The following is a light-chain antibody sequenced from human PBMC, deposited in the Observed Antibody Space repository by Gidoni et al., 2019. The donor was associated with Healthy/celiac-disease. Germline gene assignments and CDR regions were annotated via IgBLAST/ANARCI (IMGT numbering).Light chain of an antibody. J-gene: IGKJ3*01. Sequence: DIQMPQSPSSLSASVGDRVTITCRASQSISSYLNWYQQKPGNAPKLLIYAASSLQSGVPSRFSGSGSGTDFTLTISSLQPEDFATYYCQQSYSTPPGFTFGPGTKVDIK. CDR1: QSISSY. CDR3: QQSYSTPPGFT. CDR2: AAS. V-gene: IGKV1-39*01.